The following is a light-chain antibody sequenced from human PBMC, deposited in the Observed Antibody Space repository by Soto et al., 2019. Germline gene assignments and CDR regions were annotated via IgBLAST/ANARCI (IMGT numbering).Light chain of an antibody. CDR2: LGS. Sequence: DIVMTQSPLSLPVTPGEPASISCRSSQSLLHTNGHSYLDWYLQKPGQSPQLLIYLGSNRASGVPDRFRGSGSGTDFTLRISRVEAEDVGVYYCMQALHTPATFGQGTKLEIK. J-gene: IGKJ2*01. V-gene: IGKV2-28*01. CDR3: MQALHTPAT. CDR1: QSLLHTNGHSY.